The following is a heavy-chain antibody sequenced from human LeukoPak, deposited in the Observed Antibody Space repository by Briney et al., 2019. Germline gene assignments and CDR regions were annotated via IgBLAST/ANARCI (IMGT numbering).Heavy chain of an antibody. V-gene: IGHV4-38-2*01. J-gene: IGHJ4*02. CDR1: GYSISSGYY. CDR3: ARFVSGVVVVPAAAGYYYFDY. CDR2: IYHSGST. Sequence: KPSETLSLTCAVSGYSISSGYYWGWIRQPPGKGLEWIGIIYHSGSTYYNPYLKSRVTISVDTSKNQFSLKLSSVTAADTAVYYCARFVSGVVVVPAAAGYYYFDYWGQGTLVTVSS. D-gene: IGHD2-2*01.